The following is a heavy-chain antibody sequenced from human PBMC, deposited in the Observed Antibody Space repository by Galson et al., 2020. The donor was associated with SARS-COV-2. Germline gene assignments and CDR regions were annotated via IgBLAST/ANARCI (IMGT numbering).Heavy chain of an antibody. J-gene: IGHJ4*02. CDR3: ARDDNWALDY. Sequence: SETLSLTCTVSDGSIMDNGHSWTWIRQRPGQGLEWLGNIHYSGPTNYQASLKSRLNISVDSSKNQFYLRLNSVTAADTAVYYCARDDNWALDYWGQGILVIVSS. CDR1: DGSIMDNGHS. CDR2: IHYSGPT. D-gene: IGHD3-16*01. V-gene: IGHV4-31*02.